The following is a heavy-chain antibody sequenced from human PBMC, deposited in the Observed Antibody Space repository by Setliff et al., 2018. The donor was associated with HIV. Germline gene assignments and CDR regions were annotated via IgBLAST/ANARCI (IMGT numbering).Heavy chain of an antibody. CDR1: GGSISGSY. J-gene: IGHJ4*02. Sequence: SETLSLTCTVSGGSISGSYWNWFRRPAGQGLEWIGRIYGTGSTFYNPSFKSRATFAVDTARSQFSLNLRTVTAADTAVYYCARDLGSGHFGYWGQGTLVTVSS. V-gene: IGHV4-4*07. CDR2: IYGTGST. CDR3: ARDLGSGHFGY.